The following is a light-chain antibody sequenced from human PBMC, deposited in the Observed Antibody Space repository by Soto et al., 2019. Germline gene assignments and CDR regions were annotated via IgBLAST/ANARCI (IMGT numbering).Light chain of an antibody. CDR2: ANN. J-gene: IGLJ1*01. Sequence: QSALTQPPSVSGAPGQRVTISCTGNSSNIGAGFDVHWYQQLPGTAPRLLIYANNDRPSGVPDRFSGSKSGTSASLAITGLQAEDEADYYCQSYDSSLSGSYVFGTGTKVTVL. V-gene: IGLV1-40*01. CDR3: QSYDSSLSGSYV. CDR1: SSNIGAGFD.